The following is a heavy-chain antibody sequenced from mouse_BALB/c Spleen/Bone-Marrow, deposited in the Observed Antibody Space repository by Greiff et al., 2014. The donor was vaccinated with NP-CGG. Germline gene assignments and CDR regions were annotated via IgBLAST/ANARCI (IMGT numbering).Heavy chain of an antibody. Sequence: EVQLQQSGPELVKPGASVKMSCKASGYTFTSYVIHWVKQKPGQGLEWMGYINPYNDGTKYNEKFKGKATLTSDKSSSTAYMELSSLTSEDSAVYYCARGGYYGTSLYWYFDVWGAGTTVTVSS. V-gene: IGHV1-14*01. CDR3: ARGGYYGTSLYWYFDV. CDR1: GYTFTSYV. CDR2: INPYNDGT. J-gene: IGHJ1*01. D-gene: IGHD1-1*01.